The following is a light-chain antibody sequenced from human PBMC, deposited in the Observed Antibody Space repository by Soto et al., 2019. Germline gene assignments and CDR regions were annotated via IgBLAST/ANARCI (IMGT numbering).Light chain of an antibody. V-gene: IGKV3-11*01. CDR3: QQRRYWPVT. CDR1: QSVSSY. J-gene: IGKJ1*01. CDR2: DAS. Sequence: EIVLTQSPANLSMSPGERANLSCRASQSVSSYFAWYQQKPGQAPRLLIYDASNRATGVTARFSGSGSGTDVTLTISSLEPEDFAVYYCQQRRYWPVTFGQGTKVEIK.